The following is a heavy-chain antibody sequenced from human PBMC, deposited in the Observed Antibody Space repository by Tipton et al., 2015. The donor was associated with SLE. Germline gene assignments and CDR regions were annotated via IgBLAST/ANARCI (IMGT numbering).Heavy chain of an antibody. V-gene: IGHV4-59*08. CDR2: FYHSGNT. CDR1: GASISSYY. CDR3: ARVSSSTRYSFPFDF. J-gene: IGHJ4*02. D-gene: IGHD2-21*01. Sequence: LRLSCTVSGASISSYYWSWIRQPPGKELEWVGSFYHSGNTYYNPSLTSRVTISADTSKNQFSLRLTSVTAADTALYYCARVSSSTRYSFPFDFWGQGSLVTVSS.